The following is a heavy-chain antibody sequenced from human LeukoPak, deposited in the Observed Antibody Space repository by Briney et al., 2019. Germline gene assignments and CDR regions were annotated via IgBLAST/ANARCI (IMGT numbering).Heavy chain of an antibody. CDR1: GGSFSGYY. Sequence: KPSETLSLTCAVYGGSFSGYYWSWIRQPPGKGLEWIGEINHSGSTNYNPSLKSRVTISVDTSKNQFSPKLSSVTAADTAVYYCARGRQVSPRYCSGGSCYSVFSIWGQGTLVTVSS. CDR3: ARGRQVSPRYCSGGSCYSVFSI. J-gene: IGHJ4*02. D-gene: IGHD2-15*01. V-gene: IGHV4-34*01. CDR2: INHSGST.